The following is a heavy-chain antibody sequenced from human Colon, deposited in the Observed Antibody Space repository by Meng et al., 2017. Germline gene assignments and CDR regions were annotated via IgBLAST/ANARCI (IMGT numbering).Heavy chain of an antibody. CDR3: ARTPFGGAVGTIGNWFDP. Sequence: QVQLVQFGPEGKKPGPSVKVSCKASGYTFSSSGISWVRQAPGQGLEWMGWVSVYTTNYARKFQDRVTMTTDTSTNTAYMELRSLRSDDTAVYYCARTPFGGAVGTIGNWFDPWGQGTLVTVSS. J-gene: IGHJ5*02. V-gene: IGHV1-18*01. D-gene: IGHD3-16*01. CDR2: VSVYTT. CDR1: GYTFSSSG.